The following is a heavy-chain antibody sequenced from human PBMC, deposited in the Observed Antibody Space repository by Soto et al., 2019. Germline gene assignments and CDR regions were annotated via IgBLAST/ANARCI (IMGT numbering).Heavy chain of an antibody. J-gene: IGHJ4*02. D-gene: IGHD4-17*01. V-gene: IGHV3-74*01. Sequence: EVQLVESGGGLVQPGGSLRLSCAASGFTFSSCWMHWVRQAPGKGLVWVSRINSDGSGTSYADSVKGRFTISRDNAKNTLYLQMNSLRAEDTAVYYCARVVRTTAIDYWGQGTLVTVSS. CDR1: GFTFSSCW. CDR3: ARVVRTTAIDY. CDR2: INSDGSGT.